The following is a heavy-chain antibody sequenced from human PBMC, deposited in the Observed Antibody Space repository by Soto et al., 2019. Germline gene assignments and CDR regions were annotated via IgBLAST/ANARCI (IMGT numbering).Heavy chain of an antibody. J-gene: IGHJ6*02. D-gene: IGHD5-18*01. CDR2: IIPIFGTA. Sequence: SVKVSCKASGGTLSSYAISWVRQAPGQGLEWMGGIIPIFGTANYAQKFQGRVTITADESTSTAYMELSSLRSEDTAVYYCARGSTAMFTIAYYYYYGMDVWGQGTTVTGSS. V-gene: IGHV1-69*13. CDR3: ARGSTAMFTIAYYYYYGMDV. CDR1: GGTLSSYA.